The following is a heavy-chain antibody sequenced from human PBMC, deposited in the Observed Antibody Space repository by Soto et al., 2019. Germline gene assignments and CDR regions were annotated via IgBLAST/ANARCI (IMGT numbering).Heavy chain of an antibody. CDR1: GFTFSSHW. CDR3: ARDVGIAARY. D-gene: IGHD6-6*01. J-gene: IGHJ4*02. CDR2: IKQDGSEK. V-gene: IGHV3-7*03. Sequence: LRLSCAASGFTFSSHWMSWVRQAPGKGLEWVANIKQDGSEKYYVDSVKGRFTISRDNAKNSLYLQMNSLRAEDTAVYYCARDVGIAARYWGQGTLVTVSS.